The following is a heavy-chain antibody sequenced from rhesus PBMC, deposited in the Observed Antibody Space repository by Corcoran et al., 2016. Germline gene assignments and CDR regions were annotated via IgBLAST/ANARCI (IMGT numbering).Heavy chain of an antibody. D-gene: IGHD4-23*01. Sequence: QVQLQESGPGLVKPSETLSLTCAVSGYSISSGYGWSWIRQPPGKGLEWMGDIGGSSGSTNYNPSLKSRVTISKDTSKNQFSLKLSSVTAADTAVYYCARETVTHYFDYWGQGVLVTVSS. CDR1: GYSISSGYG. CDR3: ARETVTHYFDY. V-gene: IGHV4-127*01. CDR2: IGGSSGST. J-gene: IGHJ4*01.